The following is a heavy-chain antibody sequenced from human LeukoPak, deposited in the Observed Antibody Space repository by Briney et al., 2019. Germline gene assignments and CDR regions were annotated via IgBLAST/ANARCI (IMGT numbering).Heavy chain of an antibody. CDR2: IYHSGST. J-gene: IGHJ3*02. CDR1: GYSISSGYY. CDR3: ARPRDDAFDI. Sequence: SETLSLTCTVSGYSISSGYYWGWIRQPPGKGLEWIGSIYHSGSTNYNPSLKSRVTMSVDTSKNQFSLKLSSVTAADTAVYYCARPRDDAFDIWGQGTMVTVSS. V-gene: IGHV4-38-2*02.